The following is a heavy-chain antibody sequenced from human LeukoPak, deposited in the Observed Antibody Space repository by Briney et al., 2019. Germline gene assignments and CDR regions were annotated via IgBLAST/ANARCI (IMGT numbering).Heavy chain of an antibody. CDR1: GYTFTDFY. V-gene: IGHV1-2*02. CDR3: AKIGSRALWQPH. J-gene: IGHJ4*02. Sequence: ASVTVSFKASGYTFTDFYINWLRQAPGQGPEWMAWINPGSGGTNYAPKFRGRLTFTSDTSISTAYMELNSLTFDDTAVYYCAKIGSRALWQPHWGQGTLVTVSS. CDR2: INPGSGGT. D-gene: IGHD2-21*01.